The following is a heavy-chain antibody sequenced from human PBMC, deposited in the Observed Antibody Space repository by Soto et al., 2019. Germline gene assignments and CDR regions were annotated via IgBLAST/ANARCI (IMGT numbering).Heavy chain of an antibody. CDR1: GGTFSSYA. J-gene: IGHJ5*02. CDR2: IIPIFGTA. D-gene: IGHD3-10*01. V-gene: IGHV1-69*13. Sequence: SVKVSCKASGGTFSSYAISWVRQAPGQGLEWMGGIIPIFGTANYAQKFQGRVTITADESTSTAYMGLSSLRSEDTAVYYCARWYGSGSYYNRLRFDPWGQGTLVTVSS. CDR3: ARWYGSGSYYNRLRFDP.